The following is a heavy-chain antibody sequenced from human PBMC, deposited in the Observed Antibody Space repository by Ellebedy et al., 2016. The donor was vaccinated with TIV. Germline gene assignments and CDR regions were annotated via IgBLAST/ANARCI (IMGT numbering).Heavy chain of an antibody. D-gene: IGHD1-26*01. CDR3: GIDPQTAWIPEWVIDF. Sequence: GESLKISCEASGFTFSRHAMYWVRLAQGKGLEWMAVRWYDGSAQYYGDSVKGRFTISRDDSENMVYLEMNNLREEDTAVYYCGIDPQTAWIPEWVIDFWGQGTLVTVSS. CDR2: RWYDGSAQ. J-gene: IGHJ4*02. V-gene: IGHV3-33*07. CDR1: GFTFSRHA.